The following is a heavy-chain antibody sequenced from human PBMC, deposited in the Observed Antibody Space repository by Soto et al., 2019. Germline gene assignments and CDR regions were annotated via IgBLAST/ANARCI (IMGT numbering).Heavy chain of an antibody. CDR1: GGSISSGGYY. CDR3: ARFQSYGDYYDWFDP. D-gene: IGHD4-17*01. V-gene: IGHV4-61*08. Sequence: SETLSLTCTVSGGSISSGGYYWSWIRQHPGKGLEWIGYIYYSGSTNYNPSLKSRVTISVDTSKNQFSLKLSSVTAADTDVYYCARFQSYGDYYDWFDPWGQGTLVTSP. CDR2: IYYSGST. J-gene: IGHJ5*02.